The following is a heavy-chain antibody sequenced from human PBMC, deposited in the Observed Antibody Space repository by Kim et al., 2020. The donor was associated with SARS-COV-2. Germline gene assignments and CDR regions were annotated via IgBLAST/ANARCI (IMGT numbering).Heavy chain of an antibody. J-gene: IGHJ6*02. CDR2: INPNSGGT. V-gene: IGHV1-2*06. CDR3: VAKGRSPDYGNMDV. CDR1: GYTFTAFY. D-gene: IGHD4-17*01. Sequence: ASVKVSCKSSGYTFTAFYIHWVRQAPGQGLEWVGRINPNSGGTNYAQKFQGRVTMTRDTSINTAYLELSRLTSDDTAVFYCVAKGRSPDYGNMDVWGQGTSVTVSS.